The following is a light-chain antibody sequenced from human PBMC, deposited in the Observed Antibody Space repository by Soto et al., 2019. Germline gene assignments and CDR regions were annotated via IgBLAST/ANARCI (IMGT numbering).Light chain of an antibody. CDR1: QGIKND. CDR3: LQDFKYPRT. J-gene: IGKJ3*01. CDR2: GAS. Sequence: AIQMTQSPSSLSGAVGGRVTITCRASQGIKNDLNWYQQKPGKAPQLLIYGASTLQRGVPSRFSGSGSGIDFTLTISSLHPEDFATYYCLQDFKYPRTFGPGTRVDL. V-gene: IGKV1-6*01.